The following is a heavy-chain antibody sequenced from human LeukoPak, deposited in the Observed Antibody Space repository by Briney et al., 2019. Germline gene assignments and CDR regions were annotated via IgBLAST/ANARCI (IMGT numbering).Heavy chain of an antibody. Sequence: ASVKVSCKASGYTFTSYYMHWLRQAPGQGLEWMGIINPSGGSTSYAQKFQGRVTMTRDTSTSTVYMELSSLRSEDTAVYYCARGIGPQYSSSVEYFQHWGQGTLVTVSS. J-gene: IGHJ1*01. CDR3: ARGIGPQYSSSVEYFQH. CDR1: GYTFTSYY. V-gene: IGHV1-46*01. D-gene: IGHD6-13*01. CDR2: INPSGGST.